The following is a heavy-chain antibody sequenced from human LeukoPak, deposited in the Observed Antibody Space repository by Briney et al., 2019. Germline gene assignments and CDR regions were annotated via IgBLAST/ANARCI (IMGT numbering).Heavy chain of an antibody. CDR3: AKDGYCSSTSCYAKGWFDP. CDR1: GFTFSSYS. J-gene: IGHJ5*02. D-gene: IGHD2-2*03. Sequence: GGSLRLSCAASGFTFSSYSMNWVRQAPGKGLEWVSSISSSSSYIYYADSLKGRFTISRDNAKNSLYLQMNSLRAEDTALYYCAKDGYCSSTSCYAKGWFDPWGQGTLVTVSS. V-gene: IGHV3-21*04. CDR2: ISSSSSYI.